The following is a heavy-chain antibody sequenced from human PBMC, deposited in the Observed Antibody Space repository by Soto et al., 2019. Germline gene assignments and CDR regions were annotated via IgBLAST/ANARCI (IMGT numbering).Heavy chain of an antibody. CDR2: ISYDGSNK. CDR3: ARDVLRFLEWLGGFDY. V-gene: IGHV3-30-3*01. CDR1: GFTFSSYA. J-gene: IGHJ4*02. D-gene: IGHD3-3*01. Sequence: QVQLVESGGGVVQPGRSLRLSCAASGFTFSSYAMHWVRQAPGKGLEWVAVISYDGSNKYYADSVKGRFTISRDNSKNTLYLQMNSLRAEDTAVYYCARDVLRFLEWLGGFDYWGQGTLVTVSS.